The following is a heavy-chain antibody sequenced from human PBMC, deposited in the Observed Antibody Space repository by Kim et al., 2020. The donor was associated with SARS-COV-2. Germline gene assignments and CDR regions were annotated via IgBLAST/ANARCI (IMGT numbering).Heavy chain of an antibody. J-gene: IGHJ4*02. CDR3: SRDGSGDY. V-gene: IGHV3-72*01. Sequence: KSYTANYAASVKGRFTISRDDSKNSVCLQMNNLKTDDPAVYYCSRDGSGDYWGQGTLVTVSS. CDR2: KSYTA.